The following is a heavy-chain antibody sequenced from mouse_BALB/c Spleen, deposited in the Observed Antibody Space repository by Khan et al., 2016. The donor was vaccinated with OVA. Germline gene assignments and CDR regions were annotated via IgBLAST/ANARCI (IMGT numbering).Heavy chain of an antibody. V-gene: IGHV9-3-1*01. CDR2: INTYTGEP. CDR1: GYTFTNYG. D-gene: IGHD1-2*01. J-gene: IGHJ3*01. CDR3: SNLAATAWFAY. Sequence: QIQLVQSGPELKKPGETVKISCKASGYTFTNYGMNWVKQAPGKGLKWMGWINTYTGEPTYADDFKGRFAFSLETSASTAYLQINNLNYEATSTYFCSNLAATAWFAYWGQGTLVTVSA.